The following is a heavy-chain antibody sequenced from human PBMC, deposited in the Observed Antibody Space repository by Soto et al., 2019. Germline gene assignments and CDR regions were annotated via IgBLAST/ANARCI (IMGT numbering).Heavy chain of an antibody. V-gene: IGHV4-39*01. Sequence: SETLSLTCTVSGGYVSSGSYYWSWIRQPPGKGLEWIANIFYAGNTYYNPSLKSRVTVSVDTSKNQFSLKLDSVTAADTAVYYCARQAAAPGIDLWFDPWGQGTLVTVSS. CDR1: GGYVSSGSYY. D-gene: IGHD6-13*01. CDR2: IFYAGNT. CDR3: ARQAAAPGIDLWFDP. J-gene: IGHJ5*02.